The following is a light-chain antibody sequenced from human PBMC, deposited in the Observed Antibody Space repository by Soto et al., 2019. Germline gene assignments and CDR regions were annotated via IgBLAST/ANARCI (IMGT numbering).Light chain of an antibody. Sequence: QSALTQPRSVSGSPGQSVTISCTGTGSDVGGYNYVSWYQQHPGKAPKLMIYDVSKRPSGVPDRFSGSKSGNTASLTISGLQAEDEADYYCCSYAGSYTYVFGTRTKLTVL. CDR3: CSYAGSYTYV. CDR2: DVS. J-gene: IGLJ1*01. V-gene: IGLV2-11*01. CDR1: GSDVGGYNY.